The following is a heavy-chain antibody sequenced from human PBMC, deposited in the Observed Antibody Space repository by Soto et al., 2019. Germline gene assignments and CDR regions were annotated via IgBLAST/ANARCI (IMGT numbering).Heavy chain of an antibody. CDR1: GFTFSSYG. CDR3: ARSGWPSYFDY. D-gene: IGHD6-19*01. CDR2: IWYDGSNK. J-gene: IGHJ4*02. Sequence: QVQLVESGGGVVQPGRSLRLSCAASGFTFSSYGMHWVRQAPGKGLEWVAGIWYDGSNKYYADSVKGRFTISRDNSKNTLSLQMNSVRAEDTAVYYCARSGWPSYFDYWGQGTLVTVAS. V-gene: IGHV3-33*01.